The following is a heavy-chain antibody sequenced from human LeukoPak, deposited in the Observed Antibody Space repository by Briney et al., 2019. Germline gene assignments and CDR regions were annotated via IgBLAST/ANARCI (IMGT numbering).Heavy chain of an antibody. J-gene: IGHJ6*02. CDR1: GFTVSSNY. Sequence: GGSLRLSCAASGFTVSSNYMSWVRQAPGKRLEWVSVIYSGGSTYYSDSVKGRFTISRDNSKNTLYLQMNSLRAEDTAVYYCARETTGYYYGMDVWGQGTTVTVSS. CDR3: ARETTGYYYGMDV. CDR2: IYSGGST. D-gene: IGHD1-14*01. V-gene: IGHV3-66*02.